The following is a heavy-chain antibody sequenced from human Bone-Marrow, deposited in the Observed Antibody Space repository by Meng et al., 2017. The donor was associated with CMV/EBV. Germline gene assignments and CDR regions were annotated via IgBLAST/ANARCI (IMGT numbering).Heavy chain of an antibody. Sequence: GGSLRLSCAASEFTFSSYGMHWVRQAPGKGLEWVAFIRYDGSNKYYADSVKGRFTISRDNSKNTLYLQMNSLRAEDTAVYYCAREYRGSYPYYYYGMDVWGQGTTVTVSS. D-gene: IGHD1-26*01. V-gene: IGHV3-30*02. J-gene: IGHJ6*02. CDR2: IRYDGSNK. CDR3: AREYRGSYPYYYYGMDV. CDR1: EFTFSSYG.